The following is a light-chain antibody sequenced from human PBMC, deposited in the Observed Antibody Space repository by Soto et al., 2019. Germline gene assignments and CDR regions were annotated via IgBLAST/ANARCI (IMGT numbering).Light chain of an antibody. J-gene: IGLJ1*01. Sequence: QSALTQPASVSGSPGQSIAISCTGTSSDVGGYNFVSWYQQHPGKAPKLMIYDVSNRPSGVPNRFSGSKSDSTASLTISGLQAEDEADYNCSSYTSSGNYVFGTGTKVTVL. V-gene: IGLV2-14*03. CDR1: SSDVGGYNF. CDR3: SSYTSSGNYV. CDR2: DVS.